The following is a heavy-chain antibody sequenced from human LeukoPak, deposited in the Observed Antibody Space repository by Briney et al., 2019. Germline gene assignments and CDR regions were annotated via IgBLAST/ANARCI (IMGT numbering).Heavy chain of an antibody. Sequence: GGSLRLSCAASGFSLSAYGVHWVRQAPGKGLEWVSAISGSGGSTYYADSVKGRFTISRDNSKNTLYLQMNSLRAEDTAVYYCAKGGRWLHRTPFDYWGQGTLVTVSS. CDR1: GFSLSAYG. CDR2: ISGSGGST. V-gene: IGHV3-23*01. J-gene: IGHJ4*02. CDR3: AKGGRWLHRTPFDY. D-gene: IGHD5-24*01.